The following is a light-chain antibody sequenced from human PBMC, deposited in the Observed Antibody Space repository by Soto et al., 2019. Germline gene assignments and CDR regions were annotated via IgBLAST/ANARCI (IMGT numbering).Light chain of an antibody. J-gene: IGKJ1*01. CDR2: KAS. Sequence: DIQMTQSPSTLCASVGDRVTITCRASQSIDSWLAWYQHKPGKAPKLLIFKASTLETGVPSRFSGSGSETEFTLTISSLQPDDSATYYCQPYNSYSRTFGQGTKVDIK. CDR3: QPYNSYSRT. V-gene: IGKV1-5*03. CDR1: QSIDSW.